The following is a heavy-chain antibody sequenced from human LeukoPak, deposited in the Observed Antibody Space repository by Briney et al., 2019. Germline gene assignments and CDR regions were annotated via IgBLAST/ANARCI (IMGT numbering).Heavy chain of an antibody. J-gene: IGHJ6*02. V-gene: IGHV3-23*01. Sequence: GGSLRLSCAASGFTFSSYAMSWVRQAPGKGLEWVSAISGSGGSTYYADSVKGRFTISRDNSKNTLYLQMNSLRAEDAAVYYCANILLYGDAVGYYYGMDVWGQGTTVTVSS. CDR2: ISGSGGST. CDR3: ANILLYGDAVGYYYGMDV. CDR1: GFTFSSYA. D-gene: IGHD4-17*01.